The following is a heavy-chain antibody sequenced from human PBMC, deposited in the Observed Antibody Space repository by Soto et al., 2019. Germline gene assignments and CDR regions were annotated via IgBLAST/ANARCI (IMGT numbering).Heavy chain of an antibody. J-gene: IGHJ4*02. D-gene: IGHD1-1*01. CDR3: ATDGKGTIAY. CDR2: ISYDGRNK. Sequence: QVHLVESGGGVVQPGRSLRLSCAASGFIFSSYGIHWVRQAPGKGLEWVAVISYDGRNKYYADSVKGRFTISRDNSKNTLYLQMNSLRAEDTAVYYCATDGKGTIAYWGQGTLVTVSS. V-gene: IGHV3-30*03. CDR1: GFIFSSYG.